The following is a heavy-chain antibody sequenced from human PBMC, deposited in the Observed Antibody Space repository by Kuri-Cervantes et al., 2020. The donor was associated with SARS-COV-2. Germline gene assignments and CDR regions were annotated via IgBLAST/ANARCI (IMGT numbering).Heavy chain of an antibody. Sequence: SGPTLVKPTETLTLTCTVSGFSLSNARMGVSWIRQPPGKALEWLAHIFSNDEKSYSTSLKSRLTISKDTSKSQVVLTMTNMDPVDTATYYCAHRLSSSPPRYYFDYWGQGTLVTVSS. CDR3: AHRLSSSPPRYYFDY. J-gene: IGHJ4*02. D-gene: IGHD6-13*01. V-gene: IGHV2-26*01. CDR2: IFSNDEK. CDR1: GFSLSNARMG.